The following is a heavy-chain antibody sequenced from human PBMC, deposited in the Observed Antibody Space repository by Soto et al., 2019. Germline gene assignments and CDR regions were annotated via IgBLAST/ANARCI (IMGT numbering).Heavy chain of an antibody. J-gene: IGHJ4*02. V-gene: IGHV3-23*01. D-gene: IGHD1-26*01. CDR1: GFTFSNCA. CDR3: AKAIEGAWEPNDY. CDR2: ISRAGSNI. Sequence: EVQLLESGGGVVQPGGSLRLSCAASGFTFSNCAMKWVRQAPGKGLEWVSDISRAGSNIYYADSVKGRFTISRDNSKNTLYLQINSLRAEDTAVYYCAKAIEGAWEPNDYWGQGTLVTVSS.